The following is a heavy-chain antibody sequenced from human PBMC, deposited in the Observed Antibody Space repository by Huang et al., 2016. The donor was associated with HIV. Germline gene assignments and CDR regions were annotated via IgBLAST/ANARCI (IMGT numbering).Heavy chain of an antibody. CDR1: GFSISSYW. J-gene: IGHJ4*02. CDR3: ARDPRIQSWLNFFDY. Sequence: EVQLVESGGGLVQPGGSLRLSCAASGFSISSYWMHWVRQATGKGRVWVSRINMDGSSTSYADSVKGRFTISRDNAKNTLYLQMNSLRAEDTAVYYCARDPRIQSWLNFFDYWGQGTLVSVSS. V-gene: IGHV3-74*01. D-gene: IGHD3-22*01. CDR2: INMDGSST.